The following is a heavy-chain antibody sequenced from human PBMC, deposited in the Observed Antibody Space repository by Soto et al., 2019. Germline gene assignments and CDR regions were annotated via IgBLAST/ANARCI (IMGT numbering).Heavy chain of an antibody. CDR3: VRDKPHNWFDP. CDR2: INNDGSAA. CDR1: GFTFSSYW. V-gene: IGHV3-74*01. Sequence: GGSLRLSCAASGFTFSSYWMHWVRQVPGKGLVWVSRINNDGSAATYADSVKGRFTISRDNAKNTVYLQMNSLRAEDTAVYYCVRDKPHNWFDPWGQGTPVTVSS. J-gene: IGHJ5*02.